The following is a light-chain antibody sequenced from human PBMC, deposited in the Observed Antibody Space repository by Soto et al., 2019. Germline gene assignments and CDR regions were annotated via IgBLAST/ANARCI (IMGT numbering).Light chain of an antibody. CDR1: SSDVGY. Sequence: QSALTQPRSVSGSPGQSVTISCTGTSSDVGYLSWYQQHPGKAPKLIIFDVTKRHSGVPGRFSASKSGSTASLTISGLQAEDEADYYCCSFAGTYTIFVFGTGTKVTVL. J-gene: IGLJ1*01. CDR2: DVT. V-gene: IGLV2-11*01. CDR3: CSFAGTYTIFV.